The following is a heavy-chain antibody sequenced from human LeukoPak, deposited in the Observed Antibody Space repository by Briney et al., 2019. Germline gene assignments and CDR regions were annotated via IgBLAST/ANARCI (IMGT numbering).Heavy chain of an antibody. CDR1: GGTFSSYA. J-gene: IGHJ4*02. CDR3: AREPALRFLEWLSFDY. D-gene: IGHD3-3*01. V-gene: IGHV1-69*01. CDR2: IIPIFGTA. Sequence: GSSVKVSCKASGGTFSSYAISWVRPAPGQGLGWMGGIIPIFGTANYAQKFQGRVTITADESTSTAYMELSSLRSEDTAVYYCAREPALRFLEWLSFDYWGQGTLVTVSS.